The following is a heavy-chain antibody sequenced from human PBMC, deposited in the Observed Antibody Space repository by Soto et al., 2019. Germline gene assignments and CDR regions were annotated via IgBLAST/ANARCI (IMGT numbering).Heavy chain of an antibody. J-gene: IGHJ5*02. CDR2: ISSSSSYI. D-gene: IGHD5-18*01. CDR1: GFTFSSYS. Sequence: PGGSLRLSCAASGFTFSSYSMNWVRQAPGKGLEWVSSISSSSSYIYYADSVKGRFTISRDNAKNSLYLQMNSLRAEDTAVYYCARDPRRGYSYGHGNWFDPWGQGTLVTVSS. V-gene: IGHV3-21*01. CDR3: ARDPRRGYSYGHGNWFDP.